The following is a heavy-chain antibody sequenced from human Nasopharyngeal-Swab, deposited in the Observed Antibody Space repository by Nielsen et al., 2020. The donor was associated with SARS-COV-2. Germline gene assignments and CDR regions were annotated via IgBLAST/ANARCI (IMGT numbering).Heavy chain of an antibody. Sequence: PGKELEWIGEINHSGSTNYNPSLKSRVTISVDTSKNQFSLKLSSVTAADTAVYYCARPTTLGYYYGMDVWGQGTTVTVSS. J-gene: IGHJ6*02. CDR2: INHSGST. V-gene: IGHV4-34*01. CDR3: ARPTTLGYYYGMDV. D-gene: IGHD1-14*01.